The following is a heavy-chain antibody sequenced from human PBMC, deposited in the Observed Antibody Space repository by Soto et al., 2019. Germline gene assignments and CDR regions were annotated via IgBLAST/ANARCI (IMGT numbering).Heavy chain of an antibody. V-gene: IGHV1-18*01. Sequence: QVKLVQSGPEVKKPGASVKVSCKASAYTFNTYGISWVRRAPGQGLEWMGWISRHNGQTNYAQKFRGRVTITTDTSTSTAYMELRSLRSDDTAIYYCARDGRKQLWVEGRKAMDVWGQGTTVTVSS. CDR2: ISRHNGQT. CDR3: ARDGRKQLWVEGRKAMDV. J-gene: IGHJ6*02. CDR1: AYTFNTYG. D-gene: IGHD5-18*01.